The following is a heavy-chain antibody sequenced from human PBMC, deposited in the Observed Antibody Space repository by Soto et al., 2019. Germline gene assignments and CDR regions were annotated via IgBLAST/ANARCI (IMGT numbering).Heavy chain of an antibody. Sequence: ASVKVSCKASGYTFTGYYMHWVRQAPGQGLEWMGWINPNSGGTNYAQKFQGWVTMTRDTSISTAYMELSRLRSDDTAVYYCARGAVAGSTYYYYGMDVWGQGTTVTVSS. D-gene: IGHD6-19*01. CDR2: INPNSGGT. J-gene: IGHJ6*02. V-gene: IGHV1-2*04. CDR3: ARGAVAGSTYYYYGMDV. CDR1: GYTFTGYY.